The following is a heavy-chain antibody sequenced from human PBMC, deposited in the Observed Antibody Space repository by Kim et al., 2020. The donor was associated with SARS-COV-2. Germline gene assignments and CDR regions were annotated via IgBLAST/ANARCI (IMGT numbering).Heavy chain of an antibody. V-gene: IGHV1-69*04. J-gene: IGHJ3*02. Sequence: SVKVSCKVSGGTFVAYAISWVRQAPGQGLEWMGRIVPILGRTIYAQKFQGRVTITADTSTSAAYMDLSRLGSDDTAVYYCTRGGDGYKIDAFDIWGQWT. CDR3: TRGGDGYKIDAFDI. CDR2: IVPILGRT. D-gene: IGHD5-12*01. CDR1: GGTFVAYA.